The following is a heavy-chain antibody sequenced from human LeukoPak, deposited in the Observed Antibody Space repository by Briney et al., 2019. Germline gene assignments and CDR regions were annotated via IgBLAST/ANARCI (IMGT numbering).Heavy chain of an antibody. CDR3: AKVRGTCYGPMDV. CDR2: ISSSGGNT. V-gene: IGHV3-23*01. Sequence: GGSLRLSCAASGFTFSNYGMTWVRQAPGMGLEWVSGISSSGGNTHYADSVKGRFTISRDNSKNTLYLQMNSLRVEDAAIYYCAKVRGTCYGPMDVWGQGTTVTVSS. D-gene: IGHD4-17*01. J-gene: IGHJ6*02. CDR1: GFTFSNYG.